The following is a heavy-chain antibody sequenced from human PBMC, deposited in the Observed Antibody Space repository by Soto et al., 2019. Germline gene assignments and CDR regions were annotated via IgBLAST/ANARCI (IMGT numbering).Heavy chain of an antibody. Sequence: PSATLSLTCTVSGDSISSGYYWAWIRQPPGQGLEWIGSIYHSGTTYYNPSLQSRVTISVDTSKNQFSLKLSSVTAAADSAGYYCARTDNGGYEPYCGQGIRVT. CDR2: IYHSGTT. CDR1: GDSISSGYY. J-gene: IGHJ4*02. CDR3: ARTDNGGYEPY. D-gene: IGHD2-8*01. V-gene: IGHV4-38-2*02.